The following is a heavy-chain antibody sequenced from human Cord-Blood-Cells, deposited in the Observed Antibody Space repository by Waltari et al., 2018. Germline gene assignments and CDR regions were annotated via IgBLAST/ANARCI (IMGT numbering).Heavy chain of an antibody. D-gene: IGHD2-15*01. CDR1: GYTFTGYY. V-gene: IGHV1-2*06. CDR3: ARVQCSGGSCYYDYGMDV. J-gene: IGHJ6*02. CDR2: INPNSGGT. Sequence: QVQLVQSGAEVKKPGASVKVSCKASGYTFTGYYMHWVRQAPGQGLEWMGRINPNSGGTNYAQKFQGRVTMTRETAISTAYMELSRLRSDDTAVYYCARVQCSGGSCYYDYGMDVWGQGTTVTVSS.